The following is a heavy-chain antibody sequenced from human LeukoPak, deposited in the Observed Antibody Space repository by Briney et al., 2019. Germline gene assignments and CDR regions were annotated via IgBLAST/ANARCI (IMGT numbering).Heavy chain of an antibody. J-gene: IGHJ3*02. CDR2: IKQDGSEK. V-gene: IGHV3-7*01. CDR1: GFTFTTYW. CDR3: ARASSTVTARDTFDT. D-gene: IGHD4-17*01. Sequence: PGGSLRLSCTASGFTFTTYWMSWVRLGPGKGLEWVAHIKQDGSEKNYMDSVKGRFTISRDNAKNSLYLQMNSLRGEDTAVYYCARASSTVTARDTFDTWGQGTMVTVSS.